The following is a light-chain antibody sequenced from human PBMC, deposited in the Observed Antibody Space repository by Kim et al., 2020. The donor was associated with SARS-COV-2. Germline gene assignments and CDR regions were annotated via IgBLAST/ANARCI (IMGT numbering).Light chain of an antibody. CDR1: SSDVGAYNY. V-gene: IGLV2-14*03. J-gene: IGLJ1*01. Sequence: QSALTQPASVSGSPGQSITISCTGTSSDVGAYNYVSWYQHHPDKAPKLMIFDVNNRPSGLSNRFSGSKSGNTASLTISGLQAEDEADYYCSSYATTRSYVFGTGTKVTVL. CDR2: DVN. CDR3: SSYATTRSYV.